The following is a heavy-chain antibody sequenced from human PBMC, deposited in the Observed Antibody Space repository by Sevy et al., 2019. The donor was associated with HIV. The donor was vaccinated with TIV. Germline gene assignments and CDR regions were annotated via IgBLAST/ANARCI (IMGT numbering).Heavy chain of an antibody. CDR3: ARASVGDYVSYYYYGMDV. CDR2: INHSGST. Sequence: SETLSLTCAVYGGSISGYYWSWIRQPPGKGLEWIGEINHSGSTNYNPSLKSRVSISLDTSKNQFSLKLSSVTAADTAVYYCARASVGDYVSYYYYGMDVWGQGTTVTVSS. CDR1: GGSISGYY. V-gene: IGHV4-34*01. J-gene: IGHJ6*02. D-gene: IGHD4-17*01.